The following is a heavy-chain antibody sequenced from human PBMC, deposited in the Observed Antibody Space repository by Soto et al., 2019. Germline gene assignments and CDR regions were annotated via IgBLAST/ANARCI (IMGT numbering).Heavy chain of an antibody. CDR1: GFSFSSYW. D-gene: IGHD3-22*01. Sequence: PGGSLRLSCAASGFSFSSYWMHWVRQAPGKGLVWVSRISIDGSSTNYADSVKGRFTISRDNAKNTLYLQMISLRAEDTALYYCASSYYYDSSAYYFLGYWGQGTLVTVGS. CDR2: ISIDGSST. V-gene: IGHV3-74*01. J-gene: IGHJ4*02. CDR3: ASSYYYDSSAYYFLGY.